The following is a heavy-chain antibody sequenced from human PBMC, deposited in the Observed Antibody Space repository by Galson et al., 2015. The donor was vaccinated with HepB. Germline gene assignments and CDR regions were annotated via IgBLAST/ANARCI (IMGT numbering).Heavy chain of an antibody. D-gene: IGHD3-3*01. CDR3: AKLYTGSGDYDDY. CDR1: GFTFSRPV. Sequence: SLRLSCAASGFTFSRPVMHWARQAPGKGPEWVALISYDGRNKYYADSVNGRFTISRDNSRNTVLLEMNSLRAEDTALYYCAKLYTGSGDYDDYWGQGTMVTVSS. V-gene: IGHV3-30*18. J-gene: IGHJ4*02. CDR2: ISYDGRNK.